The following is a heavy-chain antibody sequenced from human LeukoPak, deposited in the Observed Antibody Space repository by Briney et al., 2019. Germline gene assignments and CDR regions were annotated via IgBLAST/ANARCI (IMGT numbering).Heavy chain of an antibody. CDR2: IRDSGGST. V-gene: IGHV3-23*01. D-gene: IGHD1-26*01. Sequence: GGALRLSCAASGFTFSSYAMSWVRQAPGKGLEWVSAIRDSGGSTHYADSVKGRFTTSRDNSKNTLFLQMNSLRAEDTAIYYCAKYGPQDSGSSHFDYWGQGALVTVSS. CDR1: GFTFSSYA. J-gene: IGHJ4*02. CDR3: AKYGPQDSGSSHFDY.